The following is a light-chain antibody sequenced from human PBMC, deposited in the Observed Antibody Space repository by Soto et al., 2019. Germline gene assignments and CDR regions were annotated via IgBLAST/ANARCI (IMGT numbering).Light chain of an antibody. V-gene: IGKV3-11*01. Sequence: EVVLTQSPVTLSLSPGERATLSCRASQSFRGLLAWYQQKPGQAPRLLIYDAYNRATGIPPRFSGSGSGTDFTLTISSLEPEDSAVYYCQQRHMWPIKFGQGTRLESK. J-gene: IGKJ5*01. CDR2: DAY. CDR3: QQRHMWPIK. CDR1: QSFRGL.